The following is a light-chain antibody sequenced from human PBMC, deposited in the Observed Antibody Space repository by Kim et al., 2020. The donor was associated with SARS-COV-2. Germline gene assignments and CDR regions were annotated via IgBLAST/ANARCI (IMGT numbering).Light chain of an antibody. Sequence: SWSPGERATLSCRASQSVSSYLAWYQQKPGQAPRLLIYDAYNRATGIPARFSGSGSGTDFTLTISSLEPEDFAVYYCQQRSNWPTFGQGTKVDIK. J-gene: IGKJ1*01. V-gene: IGKV3-11*01. CDR2: DAY. CDR3: QQRSNWPT. CDR1: QSVSSY.